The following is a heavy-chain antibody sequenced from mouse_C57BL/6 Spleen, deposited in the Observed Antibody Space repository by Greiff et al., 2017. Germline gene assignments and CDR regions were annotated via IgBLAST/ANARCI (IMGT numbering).Heavy chain of an antibody. J-gene: IGHJ1*03. D-gene: IGHD1-1*01. CDR2: IWRGGST. V-gene: IGHV2-5*01. CDR3: AKAVYGSSYSYWYFDV. Sequence: VKLVESGPGLVQPSQSLSITCTVSGFSLTSYGVHWVRQSPGKGLEWLGVIWRGGSTDYNAAFMSRLSITKDNSKSQVFFKMNSLQADDTAIYYCAKAVYGSSYSYWYFDVWGTGTTVTVSS. CDR1: GFSLTSYG.